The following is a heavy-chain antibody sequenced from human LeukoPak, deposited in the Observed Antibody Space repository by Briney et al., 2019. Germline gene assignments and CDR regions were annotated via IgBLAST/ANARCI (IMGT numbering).Heavy chain of an antibody. CDR1: GFTFSDYY. CDR2: IYSGGST. V-gene: IGHV3-53*01. D-gene: IGHD3-10*01. J-gene: IGHJ6*02. CDR3: ARYMVRTPYYYYYGMDV. Sequence: PGGSLRLSCAASGFTFSDYYMSWIRQAPGKGLEWVSVIYSGGSTYYADSVKGRFTISRDNSKNTLYLQMNSLRAEDTAVYYCARYMVRTPYYYYYGMDVWGQGTTVTVSS.